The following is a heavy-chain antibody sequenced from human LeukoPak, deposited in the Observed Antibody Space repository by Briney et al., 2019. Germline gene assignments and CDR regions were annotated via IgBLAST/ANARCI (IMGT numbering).Heavy chain of an antibody. CDR2: IHYTGST. Sequence: LGTLSLTCTVSGGSIRSGSYYWGWIRQPPGNGLEWIGSIHYTGSTYYNPSLKSRVTILVDTSKNHLSLKLSALTAADTAVYYCARVTEYYYYYMDVWGKGTTVTISS. V-gene: IGHV4-39*02. J-gene: IGHJ6*03. CDR1: GGSIRSGSYY. CDR3: ARVTEYYYYYMDV.